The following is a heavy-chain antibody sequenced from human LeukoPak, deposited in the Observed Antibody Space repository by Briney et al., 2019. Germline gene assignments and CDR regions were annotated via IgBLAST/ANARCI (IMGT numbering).Heavy chain of an antibody. J-gene: IGHJ4*02. CDR1: GFTVSGNY. CDR2: IYSDGRT. V-gene: IGHV3-53*01. CDR3: ASGEWPQNY. D-gene: IGHD3-10*01. Sequence: GGSLRLSCAASGFTVSGNYMSWVRQAPGKRLEWVSLIYSDGRTYYADSVKGRFTISRDNSKNTLYLQMNSVRAEDTAVYYCASGEWPQNYWGQGTLVTVSS.